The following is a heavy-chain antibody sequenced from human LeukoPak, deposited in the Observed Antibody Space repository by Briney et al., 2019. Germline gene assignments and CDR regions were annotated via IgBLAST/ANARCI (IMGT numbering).Heavy chain of an antibody. D-gene: IGHD3-10*01. CDR1: GFTFSDYY. CDR3: ARDQEGSPALQWFGELGHNWFDP. V-gene: IGHV3-11*04. Sequence: PGGSLRLSCAASGFTFSDYYMSWIRQAPGKGLEWVSYISSSGSTIYYADSVKGRFTISRDNAKNSLYLQMNSLRAEDTAVYYCARDQEGSPALQWFGELGHNWFDPWGQGTLVTVSS. CDR2: ISSSGSTI. J-gene: IGHJ5*02.